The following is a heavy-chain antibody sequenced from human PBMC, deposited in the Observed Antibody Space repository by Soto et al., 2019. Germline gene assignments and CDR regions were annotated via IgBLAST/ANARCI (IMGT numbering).Heavy chain of an antibody. CDR2: ISWNSGSI. CDR3: AKAYDYYGMDV. V-gene: IGHV3-9*01. J-gene: IGHJ6*02. Sequence: SLKISCAASGFTFDDYAMHWVRQAPGKGLEWVSGISWNSGSIGYADSVKGRFTISRDNAKNSLYLQMNSLRAEDTALYYCAKAYDYYGMDVWGQGTTVTVSS. CDR1: GFTFDDYA.